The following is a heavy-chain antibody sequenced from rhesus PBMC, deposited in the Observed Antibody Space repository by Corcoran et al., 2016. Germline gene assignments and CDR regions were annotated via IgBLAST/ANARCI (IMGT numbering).Heavy chain of an antibody. J-gene: IGHJ6*01. CDR3: ANPSNTGHYSGLDS. CDR2: IYINSEST. CDR1: GGSISGYY. D-gene: IGHD2-21*01. V-gene: IGHV4S12*01. Sequence: QVQLQESGPGVVKPSETLSLTCTVSGGSISGYYWSWIRQPPGKGLEWIGGIYINSESTDYNPSSVCRDTSATGTSTSHVSLELSSVTATDTAVYYCANPSNTGHYSGLDSGGQGVVVTVSS.